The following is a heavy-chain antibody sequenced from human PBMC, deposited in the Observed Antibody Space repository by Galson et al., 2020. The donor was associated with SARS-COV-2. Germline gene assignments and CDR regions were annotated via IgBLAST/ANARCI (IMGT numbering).Heavy chain of an antibody. CDR1: GYTFTGYY. CDR3: ARGYERLDCSSTSCYQNYYYYYMDV. J-gene: IGHJ6*03. CDR2: INPNSGGT. Sequence: ASVKVSCKASGYTFTGYYMHWVRQAPGQGLEWMGWINPNSGGTNYAQKFQGWVTMTRDTSISTAYMELSRLRSDDTAVYYCARGYERLDCSSTSCYQNYYYYYMDVWGKGTTVTVSS. V-gene: IGHV1-2*04. D-gene: IGHD2-2*01.